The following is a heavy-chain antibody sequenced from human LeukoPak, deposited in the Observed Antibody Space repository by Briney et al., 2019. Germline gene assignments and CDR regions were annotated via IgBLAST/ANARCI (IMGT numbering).Heavy chain of an antibody. CDR3: ARDPMVRGVISYMDV. CDR2: ISYDGSNK. V-gene: IGHV3-30*01. J-gene: IGHJ6*03. D-gene: IGHD3-10*01. Sequence: PGRSLRLSCAASGFTFSSYAMHWVRQAPGKGLEWVAVISYDGSNKYYADSVEGRFTISRDNSKNTLYLHMNSLRAEDTAVYYCARDPMVRGVISYMDVWGKGTTVTVSS. CDR1: GFTFSSYA.